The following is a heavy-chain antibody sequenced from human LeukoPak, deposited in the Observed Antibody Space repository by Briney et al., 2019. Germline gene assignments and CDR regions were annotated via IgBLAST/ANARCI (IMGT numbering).Heavy chain of an antibody. CDR2: MNQDGSAK. Sequence: GGSLRLSCAASGFTFSDSWMSWVRQAPGKGLEWVANMNQDGSAKGYVDSVKGRFTISSDNARNSLYLQMSSLRPEDTAVYYCATYTHWVAGDVWGQGTTVTVSS. D-gene: IGHD3-16*01. CDR1: GFTFSDSW. CDR3: ATYTHWVAGDV. J-gene: IGHJ6*02. V-gene: IGHV3-7*01.